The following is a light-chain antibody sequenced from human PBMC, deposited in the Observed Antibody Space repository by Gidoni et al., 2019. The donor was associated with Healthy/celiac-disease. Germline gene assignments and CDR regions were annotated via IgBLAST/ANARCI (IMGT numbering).Light chain of an antibody. J-gene: IGLJ1*01. CDR1: SSDVGGYNY. Sequence: QSALTQPPSASASPGQSVTISCTGTSSDVGGYNYVSWYQQHPGKAPKLMIYEVSKRPSGVPDRFSGSKSGNTASLTVSGLQAEDEADYCCSSYAGSNPDVCGTGTKVTVL. CDR2: EVS. V-gene: IGLV2-8*01. CDR3: SSYAGSNPDV.